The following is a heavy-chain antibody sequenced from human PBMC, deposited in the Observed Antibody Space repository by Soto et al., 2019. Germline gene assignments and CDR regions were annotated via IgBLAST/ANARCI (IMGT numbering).Heavy chain of an antibody. CDR3: AKDTSNSYGYSSWGSRYGMDV. Sequence: PGGSLRLSCAASGFTFSSYAMSWVRQAPGKGLEWVSAISGGGGSTYYADSVKGRFTISRDNSKNTLCLQMNSLRAEDTAVYYCAKDTSNSYGYSSWGSRYGMDVWGQGTTVTVSS. D-gene: IGHD5-18*01. J-gene: IGHJ6*02. CDR2: ISGGGGST. CDR1: GFTFSSYA. V-gene: IGHV3-23*01.